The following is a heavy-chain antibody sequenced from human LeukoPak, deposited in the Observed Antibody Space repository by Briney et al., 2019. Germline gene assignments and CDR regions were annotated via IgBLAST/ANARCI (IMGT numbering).Heavy chain of an antibody. CDR3: AKIGRMYDFWTGYYEEEVDYMDV. CDR2: ISDSGGNT. D-gene: IGHD3-3*01. J-gene: IGHJ6*03. CDR1: GFTFSDYG. V-gene: IGHV3-23*01. Sequence: GGSLRLSCAASGFTFSDYGMSWVRQAPGKGLEWVSGISDSGGNTKHADSVKGRFSVSRDNSKNTLYLQMNGLRAEDTAVYYCAKIGRMYDFWTGYYEEEVDYMDVWGKGTTVTVSS.